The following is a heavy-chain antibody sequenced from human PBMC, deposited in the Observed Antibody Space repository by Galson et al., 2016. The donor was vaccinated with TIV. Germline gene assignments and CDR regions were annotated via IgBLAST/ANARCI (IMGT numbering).Heavy chain of an antibody. J-gene: IGHJ2*01. CDR3: ARVPPAGHHWYFDL. CDR2: IYHSGST. V-gene: IGHV4-38-2*02. CDR1: GFSISSGYY. D-gene: IGHD2-15*01. Sequence: SETLSLTCTVSGFSISSGYYWGWIRQPPGRGLEWIGSIYHSGSTYYNPSLKSRVTISVDTSENQFSLKLESVTAADTAVYYCARVPPAGHHWYFDLWGRGTLVTVSS.